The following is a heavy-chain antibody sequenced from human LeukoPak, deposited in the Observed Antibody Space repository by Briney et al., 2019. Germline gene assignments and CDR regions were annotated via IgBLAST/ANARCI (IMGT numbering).Heavy chain of an antibody. J-gene: IGHJ4*02. Sequence: SSETLSLTCTASGGSFSSSSYSWGWIRQPQGKGREWIGSIYYSGSTYYNPSLKSRVTISVDTSKNQFSLKLSSVTAADTAVYYCARDPYYYDSSGFSPYYFDYWGQGTLVTVSS. CDR3: ARDPYYYDSSGFSPYYFDY. V-gene: IGHV4-39*07. CDR1: GGSFSSSSYS. CDR2: IYYSGST. D-gene: IGHD3-22*01.